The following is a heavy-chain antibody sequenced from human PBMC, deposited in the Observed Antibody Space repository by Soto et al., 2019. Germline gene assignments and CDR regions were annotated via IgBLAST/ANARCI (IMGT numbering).Heavy chain of an antibody. J-gene: IGHJ6*02. V-gene: IGHV4-59*01. Sequence: QVQLQESGPRLVKPSATLSLTCTVSGGSITSSYWSWIRRPPGKGLEWIAYTYDTWRSGYTPSTSYYPSLKTPVPMSVDTSKSQFSLKLTSVTAADTAVYYCARGEDAFFYYGLDVWGQGITVTVSS. CDR3: ARGEDAFFYYGLDV. CDR1: GGSITSSY. CDR2: TYDTWRSGYTPST.